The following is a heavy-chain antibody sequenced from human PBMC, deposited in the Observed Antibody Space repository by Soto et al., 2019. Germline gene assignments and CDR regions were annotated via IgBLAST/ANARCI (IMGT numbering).Heavy chain of an antibody. J-gene: IGHJ6*02. CDR2: IYSGGST. CDR1: GFTVSSNY. D-gene: IGHD5-12*01. CDR3: ARGATTLSSGYYYYYGMDV. V-gene: IGHV3-53*01. Sequence: GGSLRLSCAASGFTVSSNYMIWVRQAPGKGLEWVSVIYSGGSTYYADSVKGRFTISRDNSKNTLYLQMNSLRAEDTAVYYCARGATTLSSGYYYYYGMDVWGQGTTVTVSS.